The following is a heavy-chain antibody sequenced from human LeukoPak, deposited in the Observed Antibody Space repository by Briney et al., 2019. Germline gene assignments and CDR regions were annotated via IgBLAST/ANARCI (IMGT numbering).Heavy chain of an antibody. D-gene: IGHD5-12*01. CDR1: GGTFSSYA. V-gene: IGHV1-69*01. Sequence: SVKVSCKASGGTFSSYAISWVRQAPGQGLEWMGGIIPIFGTANYAQKFQGRVTITADESTGTAYMELSSLRSEDTAVYYCARDDPAARISGYSGYDYQGFDYWGQGTLVTVSS. CDR3: ARDDPAARISGYSGYDYQGFDY. CDR2: IIPIFGTA. J-gene: IGHJ4*02.